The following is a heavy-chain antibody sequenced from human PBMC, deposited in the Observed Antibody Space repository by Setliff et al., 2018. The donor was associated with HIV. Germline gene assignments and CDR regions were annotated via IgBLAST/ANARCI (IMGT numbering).Heavy chain of an antibody. D-gene: IGHD4-4*01. CDR2: IYYSGNT. V-gene: IGHV4-39*07. CDR3: ARDHYSNYGNDY. Sequence: KPSETLSLTCTVSGGSISNSGYYWGWIRQPPGKGLEWIASIYYSGNTFYNPSLKSRVTISLDTSKNQFSLKLSAVTAADTAVYYCARDHYSNYGNDYWGQGTLVTVSS. J-gene: IGHJ4*02. CDR1: GGSISNSGYY.